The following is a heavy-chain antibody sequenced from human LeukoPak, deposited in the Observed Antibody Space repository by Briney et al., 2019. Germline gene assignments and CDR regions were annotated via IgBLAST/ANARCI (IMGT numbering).Heavy chain of an antibody. CDR1: GGSISSYY. D-gene: IGHD1-26*01. CDR3: AREGLSGSYYDY. Sequence: SETLSLTCTVSGGSISSYYWSWIRQPPGKGLEWIGYIYYSGSTNYNPSLKSRVTISVDTSKNQFSLKLSSVTAADTAVYFCAREGLSGSYYDYWGQGTLATVSS. CDR2: IYYSGST. V-gene: IGHV4-59*01. J-gene: IGHJ4*02.